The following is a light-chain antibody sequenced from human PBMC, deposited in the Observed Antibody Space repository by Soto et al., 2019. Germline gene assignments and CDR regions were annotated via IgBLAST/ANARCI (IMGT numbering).Light chain of an antibody. J-gene: IGKJ1*01. CDR2: AAS. CDR1: QSVTTY. Sequence: DIQMTQSPSSLSASIGDSVSITCRASQSVTTYLNWYQQKPGQAPKLLIYAASSLPSGVSSRFSGSGSGTDFTLINSSLQPEDFATYYYQQSYNTPWTFGQGTEVEI. V-gene: IGKV1-39*01. CDR3: QQSYNTPWT.